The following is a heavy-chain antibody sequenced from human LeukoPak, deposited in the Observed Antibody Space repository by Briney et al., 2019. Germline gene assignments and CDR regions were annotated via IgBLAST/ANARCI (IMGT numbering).Heavy chain of an antibody. D-gene: IGHD4-17*01. CDR1: GDSVSSNSAA. CDR2: TYYRSKWYN. V-gene: IGHV6-1*01. CDR3: ARDFYPPRVTTYYVMDV. Sequence: SQTLSLTCVISGDSVSSNSAAWNWIRQSPSRGLEWLGRTYYRSKWYNDYAVSVKSRITINPDTSKNQLSLQLNSVTPEDTAMYYCARDFYPPRVTTYYVMDVWGQGTTVTVSS. J-gene: IGHJ6*02.